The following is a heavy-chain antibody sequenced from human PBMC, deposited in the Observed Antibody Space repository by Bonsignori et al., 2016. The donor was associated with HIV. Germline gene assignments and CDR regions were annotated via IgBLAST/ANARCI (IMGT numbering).Heavy chain of an antibody. CDR1: GFTFSNYA. D-gene: IGHD2-2*01. J-gene: IGHJ4*02. CDR3: ATHCSGTSCFCY. Sequence: GESLKISCAASGFTFSNYAMHWVRQAPGKGLEWVAFIRYDGSNKYYADSVKGRFTISRDNSKNTLYLQMNSLRAEDTAVYYCATHCSGTSCFCYWGQGTLVTVSS. CDR2: IRYDGSNK. V-gene: IGHV3-30*02.